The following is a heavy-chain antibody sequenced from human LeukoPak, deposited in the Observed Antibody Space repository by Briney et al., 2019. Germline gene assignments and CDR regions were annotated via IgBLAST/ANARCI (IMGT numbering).Heavy chain of an antibody. J-gene: IGHJ6*03. V-gene: IGHV1-69*13. D-gene: IGHD3-10*01. Sequence: GASVKVSCKASGYTFTSYGISWVRQAPGQGLEWMGGIIPIFGTANYAQKFQGRVTITADESTSTAYMELSSLRSEDTAVYYCARVRGVYYYYYMDVWGKGTTVTISS. CDR1: GYTFTSYG. CDR2: IIPIFGTA. CDR3: ARVRGVYYYYYMDV.